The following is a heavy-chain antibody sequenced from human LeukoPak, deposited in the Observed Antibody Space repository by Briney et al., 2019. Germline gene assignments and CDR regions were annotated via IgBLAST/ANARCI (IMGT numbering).Heavy chain of an antibody. Sequence: GGSLRLSCAASGFTFSTCGMHWVRQAPGKGLEWVAVIWSDGSTKYYGDSVKGRFTISRDNSRNTLYMQMNSLRAEDTAVYYCAKTRAMDSSGYYFDYWGRGILVTASS. CDR1: GFTFSTCG. CDR2: IWSDGSTK. J-gene: IGHJ4*02. CDR3: AKTRAMDSSGYYFDY. D-gene: IGHD3-22*01. V-gene: IGHV3-33*06.